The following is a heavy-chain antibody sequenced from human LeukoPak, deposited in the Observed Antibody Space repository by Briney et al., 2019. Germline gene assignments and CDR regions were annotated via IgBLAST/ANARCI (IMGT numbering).Heavy chain of an antibody. J-gene: IGHJ4*02. CDR3: ARARYCSGTSCFLDY. D-gene: IGHD2-2*01. CDR2: ISTSGDST. Sequence: GGSLRLSCAASGFTFNNYAMTWVRQAPGKGLEWVSTISTSGDSTYYADSVKGRFTISRDNSKNTLYLQMNSLTAEDTALHYCARARYCSGTSCFLDYWGQGTLVTVSS. CDR1: GFTFNNYA. V-gene: IGHV3-23*01.